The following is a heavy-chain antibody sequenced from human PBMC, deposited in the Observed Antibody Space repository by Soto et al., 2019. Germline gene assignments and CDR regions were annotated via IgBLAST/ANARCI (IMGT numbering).Heavy chain of an antibody. CDR3: ARYPHYCGACSGGSCYSGVFDY. J-gene: IGHJ4*02. CDR1: GFTVSSNY. Sequence: EVQLVESGGGLVQPGGSLRLSCAASGFTVSSNYMSWVRQAPGKGLEWVSVIYSGGSTYYADSVKGRFTISRDNSKSTQYLQMNSLRAEDTAVYYCARYPHYCGACSGGSCYSGVFDYWGQGTLVTVSS. V-gene: IGHV3-66*01. CDR2: IYSGGST. D-gene: IGHD2-15*01.